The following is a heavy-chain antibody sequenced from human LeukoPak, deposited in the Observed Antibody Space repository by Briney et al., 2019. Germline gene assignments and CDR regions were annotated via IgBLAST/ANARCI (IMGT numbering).Heavy chain of an antibody. Sequence: SVKVSCKASGGTFSSYAISWVRQAPGQGLEWMGGIIPIFGTANYAQKFQGRVTITADESTSTAYMELSSLRSEDTAVYYCASLDSYGHYYYGMDVWGQGTTVTVSS. CDR3: ASLDSYGHYYYGMDV. V-gene: IGHV1-69*13. CDR1: GGTFSSYA. D-gene: IGHD5-18*01. J-gene: IGHJ6*02. CDR2: IIPIFGTA.